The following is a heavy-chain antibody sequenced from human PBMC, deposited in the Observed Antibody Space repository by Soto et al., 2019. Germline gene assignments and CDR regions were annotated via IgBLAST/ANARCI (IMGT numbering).Heavy chain of an antibody. CDR2: INPNSGGT. J-gene: IGHJ5*02. Sequence: QVQLVQSGAEVKKPGASVKVSCKASGYTFTGYYMHWVRQAPGQGLEWMGWINPNSGGTNYAQKFQGRVTMTRDPSISTAYMELSRLRSDDTAVYYCARTLGPSTVTIADWFDPWGQGTLVTVSS. CDR1: GYTFTGYY. V-gene: IGHV1-2*02. CDR3: ARTLGPSTVTIADWFDP. D-gene: IGHD4-17*01.